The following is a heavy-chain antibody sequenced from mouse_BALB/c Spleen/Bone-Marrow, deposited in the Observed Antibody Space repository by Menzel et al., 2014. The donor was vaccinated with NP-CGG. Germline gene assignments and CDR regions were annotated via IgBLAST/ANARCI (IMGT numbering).Heavy chain of an antibody. CDR2: VDPANGNT. Sequence: VTLKESGAELVEPGASVKLSCTASGFNIKDTYMHWVKQRPEQGLEWIGRVDPANGNTKYDPKFQGKATITADTSSNTAYLQLSSLTSEDTAVYYCARYRLGTYFDYWGQGTTLTVSP. D-gene: IGHD2-14*01. CDR1: GFNIKDTY. CDR3: ARYRLGTYFDY. J-gene: IGHJ2*01. V-gene: IGHV14-3*02.